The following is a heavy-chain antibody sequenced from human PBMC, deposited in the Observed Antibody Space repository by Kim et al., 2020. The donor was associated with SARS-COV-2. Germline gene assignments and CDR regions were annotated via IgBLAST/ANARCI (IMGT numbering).Heavy chain of an antibody. CDR3: ARDLRLQYYYYGMDV. V-gene: IGHV4-4*02. Sequence: PSLKSRVTISIDKSKNQFSLKLSSVTAADTAVYYCARDLRLQYYYYGMDVWGQGTTVTVSS. J-gene: IGHJ6*02.